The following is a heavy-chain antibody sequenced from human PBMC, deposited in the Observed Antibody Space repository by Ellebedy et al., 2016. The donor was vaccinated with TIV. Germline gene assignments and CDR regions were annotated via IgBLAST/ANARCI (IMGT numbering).Heavy chain of an antibody. Sequence: GESLKISCAASGFTFSLNWMYWVRQAPGKGLEWVANIKEDGSEEYYVDSVKGRFTISRDNAKNSLYLQMNSLRAEDTAVYYCARFETTEGMDVWGQGTTVTVSS. V-gene: IGHV3-7*01. CDR3: ARFETTEGMDV. D-gene: IGHD4-17*01. CDR2: IKEDGSEE. J-gene: IGHJ6*02. CDR1: GFTFSLNW.